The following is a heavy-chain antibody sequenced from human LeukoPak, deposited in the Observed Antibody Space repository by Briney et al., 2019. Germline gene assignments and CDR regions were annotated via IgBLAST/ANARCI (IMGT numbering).Heavy chain of an antibody. CDR2: IYGDGSDA. J-gene: IGHJ4*02. D-gene: IGHD1-26*01. Sequence: GGSLRLSCAASGFTLNSYSMHWVRQVPGKGLVWVSRIYGDGSDASYADSVKGRFTISRDNAKNTLYLEMNSLRAEDTAVYYCARRKTASGPYDYWGQGTLVTVSS. CDR3: ARRKTASGPYDY. CDR1: GFTLNSYS. V-gene: IGHV3-74*01.